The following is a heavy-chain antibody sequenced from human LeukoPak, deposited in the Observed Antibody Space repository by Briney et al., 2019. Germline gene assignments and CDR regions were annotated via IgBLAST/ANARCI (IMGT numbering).Heavy chain of an antibody. Sequence: SETLSLTCTVSGGSISSSSYYWGWIRQPPGKGLEWIGSIYYSGSTYYNPSLKSRVTISVDTSKNQFSLKLSSVTAADTAVYYCARDQSSSSHFSFGYWGQGTLVTVSS. V-gene: IGHV4-39*07. CDR1: GGSISSSSYY. D-gene: IGHD6-6*01. CDR2: IYYSGST. CDR3: ARDQSSSSHFSFGY. J-gene: IGHJ4*02.